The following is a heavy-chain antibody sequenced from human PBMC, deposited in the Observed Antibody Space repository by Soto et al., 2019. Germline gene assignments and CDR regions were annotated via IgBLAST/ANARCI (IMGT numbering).Heavy chain of an antibody. J-gene: IGHJ4*02. V-gene: IGHV3-23*01. D-gene: IGHD3-22*01. Sequence: GGSLRLSCAASGFTFRSYAMNWVRQAPGKGLEWVSGISVSGGSTYYADSVKGRFTVSRDNSKSTVFLQMNSLRAEDTAVYLCEKGRYYYDSIGYRRFDYWGQGT. CDR2: ISVSGGST. CDR3: EKGRYYYDSIGYRRFDY. CDR1: GFTFRSYA.